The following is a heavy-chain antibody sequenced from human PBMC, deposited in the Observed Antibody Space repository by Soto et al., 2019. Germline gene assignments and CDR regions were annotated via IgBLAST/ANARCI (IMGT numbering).Heavy chain of an antibody. J-gene: IGHJ6*02. CDR2: ISWDGGST. CDR3: AKDKGGRWLQPFLFHYYGMDV. CDR1: GFTFDDYT. V-gene: IGHV3-43*01. Sequence: GGSLRLSCAASGFTFDDYTMHWVRQAPGKGLEWVSLISWDGGSTYYADSVKGRFTISRDNSKNSLYLQMNSLRTEDTALYYCAKDKGGRWLQPFLFHYYGMDVWGQGTTVTVSS. D-gene: IGHD5-12*01.